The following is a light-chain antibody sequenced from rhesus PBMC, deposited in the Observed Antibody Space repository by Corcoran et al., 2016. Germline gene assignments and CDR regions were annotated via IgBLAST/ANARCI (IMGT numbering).Light chain of an antibody. Sequence: DIQMTQSPSSLSASVGDRVTITCRASENVNNYLHWYQQKPGKAPKLLIYAAYTLQSGVPSRFSGSGSGTDYTFTISSLQPEDVATYYCQHSYGTPLTFGGGTKVEIK. J-gene: IGKJ4*01. CDR3: QHSYGTPLT. CDR2: AAY. V-gene: IGKV1-74*01. CDR1: ENVNNY.